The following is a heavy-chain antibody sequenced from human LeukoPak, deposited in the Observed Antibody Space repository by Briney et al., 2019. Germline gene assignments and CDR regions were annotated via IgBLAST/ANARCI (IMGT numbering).Heavy chain of an antibody. J-gene: IGHJ4*02. V-gene: IGHV1-18*01. Sequence: ASVTVSCKASGYTFTSYGISWVRQAPGQGLEWMGWISAYNGNTNYAQKLQGRVTMTTDTSTSTAYMELRSLRSDDTAVYYCARWDIVATVSDYWGQGTLVTVSS. CDR1: GYTFTSYG. D-gene: IGHD5-12*01. CDR3: ARWDIVATVSDY. CDR2: ISAYNGNT.